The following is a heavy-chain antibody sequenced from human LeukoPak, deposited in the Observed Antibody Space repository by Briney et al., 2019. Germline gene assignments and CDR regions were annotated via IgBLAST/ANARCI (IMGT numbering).Heavy chain of an antibody. CDR3: ARDGPRPREERFNY. CDR1: GYSISAYSISAGSY. J-gene: IGHJ4*02. V-gene: IGHV4-38-2*02. CDR2: IHHSGST. Sequence: SETLSLTCAVSGYSISAYSISAGSYWGWIRQPPGKGLEWIASIHHSGSTYYNPSFKSRVTISLDTSKNQLSLRLSSVTAADTAVYYCARDGPRPREERFNYWGQVTLVTVSP.